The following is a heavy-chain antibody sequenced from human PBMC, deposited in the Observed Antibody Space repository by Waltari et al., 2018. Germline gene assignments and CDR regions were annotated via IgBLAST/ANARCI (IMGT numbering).Heavy chain of an antibody. V-gene: IGHV3-48*03. CDR3: ARRFDS. CDR1: GFTFSSYG. CDR2: ISGSGTTI. J-gene: IGHJ4*02. Sequence: EVQLVESGGGLVQPGGSLRRSCAAPGFTFSSYGMNWVRQDPGKGLEWISYISGSGTTIYYADSVKGRFTISRDDAENSLYLQMNSLRAEDTALYYCARRFDSWGQGTRVTVSS.